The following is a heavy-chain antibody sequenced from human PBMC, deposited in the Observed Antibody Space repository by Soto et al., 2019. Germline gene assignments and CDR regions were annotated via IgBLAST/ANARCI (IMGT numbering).Heavy chain of an antibody. Sequence: GGSLRLSCAASGFTFSSYGMHWVRQAPGKGLEWVAVISYDGSNKYYADSVKGRFTISRDNSKNTLYLQMNSLRAEDTAVYYCAKDPTHVVVPAAIDYFDYWGQGTLVTVSS. J-gene: IGHJ4*02. V-gene: IGHV3-30*18. D-gene: IGHD2-2*01. CDR2: ISYDGSNK. CDR1: GFTFSSYG. CDR3: AKDPTHVVVPAAIDYFDY.